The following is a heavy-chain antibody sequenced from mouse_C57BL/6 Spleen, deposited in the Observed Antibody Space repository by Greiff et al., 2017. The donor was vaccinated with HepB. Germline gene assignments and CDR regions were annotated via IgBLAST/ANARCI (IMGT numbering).Heavy chain of an antibody. J-gene: IGHJ2*01. Sequence: QVQLQQPGAELVKPGASVKLSCKASGYTFTSYWMHWVKQRPGQGLEWIGMIHPNSGSTNYNEKFKSKATLTVDKSSSTAYMQRSSLTSEDSAVYYCARVGIYDGLYYFDYWGQGTTLTVSS. CDR2: IHPNSGST. CDR1: GYTFTSYW. V-gene: IGHV1-64*01. D-gene: IGHD2-3*01. CDR3: ARVGIYDGLYYFDY.